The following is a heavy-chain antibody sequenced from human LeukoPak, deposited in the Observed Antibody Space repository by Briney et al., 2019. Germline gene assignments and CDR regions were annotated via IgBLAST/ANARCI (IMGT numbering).Heavy chain of an antibody. Sequence: GASVKVSCKASGGTISSYAISWVRQAPGQGLEWMGGIIPIFGTANYAQKFQGRVTITADESTSTAYMELSSLRSEDTAVYYCARAPCSTSCYYYGMDVWGQGTTVTVSS. CDR1: GGTISSYA. CDR2: IIPIFGTA. J-gene: IGHJ6*02. V-gene: IGHV1-69*13. D-gene: IGHD2-2*01. CDR3: ARAPCSTSCYYYGMDV.